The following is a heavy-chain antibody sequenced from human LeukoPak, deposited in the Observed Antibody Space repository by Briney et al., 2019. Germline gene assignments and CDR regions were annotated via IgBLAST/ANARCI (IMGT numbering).Heavy chain of an antibody. D-gene: IGHD2-15*01. CDR2: INHSGST. CDR1: GGSFSGYY. CDR3: ASSALGYCSGGSCSRGYYYYGMDV. Sequence: SETLSLTCAVYGGSFSGYYWSWIRQPPGKGLEWIGGINHSGSTNYNPSLKSRVTISVDTSKNQFSLKLSSVTAADTAVYYCASSALGYCSGGSCSRGYYYYGMDVWGQGTTVTVSS. V-gene: IGHV4-34*01. J-gene: IGHJ6*02.